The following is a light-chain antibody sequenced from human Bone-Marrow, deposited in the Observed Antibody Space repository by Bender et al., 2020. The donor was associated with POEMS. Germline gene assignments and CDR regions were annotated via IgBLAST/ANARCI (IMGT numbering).Light chain of an antibody. CDR2: EVY. J-gene: IGLJ1*01. CDR3: CSYARYSTYV. Sequence: QSALTQPASVSGSPGQSITISCTGTSTDVGSFNLVSWYQQHPGRVPKLMIYEVYKRPSGVSNRFSGSKSGNTASLTISGLQAEDEADYYCCSYARYSTYVFGTGTKVTVL. CDR1: STDVGSFNL. V-gene: IGLV2-23*02.